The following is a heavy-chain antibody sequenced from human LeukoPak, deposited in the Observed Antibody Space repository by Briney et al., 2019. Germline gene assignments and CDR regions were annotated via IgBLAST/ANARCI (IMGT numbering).Heavy chain of an antibody. CDR3: ARTGSTVTMLYPFDH. CDR1: GGSISSSNYY. V-gene: IGHV4-39*07. Sequence: PSETLSLTCTVSGGSISSSNYYWGWIRQPPGKGLEWIGSIYYSGITYYNPSLKSRVSISVDTSKNQFSLKLSSVTAADTAVYYCARTGSTVTMLYPFDHWGQGTLVTVSS. J-gene: IGHJ4*02. CDR2: IYYSGIT. D-gene: IGHD4-17*01.